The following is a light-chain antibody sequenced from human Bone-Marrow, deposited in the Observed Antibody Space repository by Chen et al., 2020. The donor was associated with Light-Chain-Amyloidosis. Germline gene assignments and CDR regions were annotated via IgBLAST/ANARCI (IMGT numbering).Light chain of an antibody. V-gene: IGLV6-57*01. CDR2: EDD. CDR1: SGSIATNY. Sequence: NFMLTHPHSVSESPGNTVIISCTRSSGSIATNYVQWYQQRPGSSPTTVIYEDDQSPSGVPDRLSGSIDRSYNSASLTISGLKTEDEADYYCQSYQGSSQGVFGGGTKLTVL. CDR3: QSYQGSSQGV. J-gene: IGLJ3*02.